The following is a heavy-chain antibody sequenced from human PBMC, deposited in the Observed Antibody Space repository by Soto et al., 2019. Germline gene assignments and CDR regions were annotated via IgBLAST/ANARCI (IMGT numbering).Heavy chain of an antibody. J-gene: IGHJ4*02. D-gene: IGHD6-13*01. CDR1: GGSISSSSYY. Sequence: QLQLQESGPGLVKPSETLSLTCTVSGGSISSSSYYWGWIRQPPGKGLEWIGSIYYSGSTYYNPSLKSRVTISVDTSKNQFSLKLSSVTAADTAVYYCASVLYSSRTHYWGQGTLVTVSS. CDR2: IYYSGST. V-gene: IGHV4-39*01. CDR3: ASVLYSSRTHY.